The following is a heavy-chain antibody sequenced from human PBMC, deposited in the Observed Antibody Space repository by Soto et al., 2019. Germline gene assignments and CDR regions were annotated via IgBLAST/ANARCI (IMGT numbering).Heavy chain of an antibody. CDR1: GFTFGTYG. V-gene: IGHV3-9*01. CDR3: AKDDSSSWTGWFDP. Sequence: EVQLLESGGGLVQPGGSLRLSCAGSGFTFGTYGMSWVRLAPGRGLEWVSGISWNSGSIGYADSVKGRFTISRDNAKNSLYLQMNSLRAEDTALYYCAKDDSSSWTGWFDPWGQGTLVTVSS. CDR2: ISWNSGSI. D-gene: IGHD6-13*01. J-gene: IGHJ5*02.